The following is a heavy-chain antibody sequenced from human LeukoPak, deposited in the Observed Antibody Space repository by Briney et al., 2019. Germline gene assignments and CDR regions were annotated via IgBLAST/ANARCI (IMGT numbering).Heavy chain of an antibody. V-gene: IGHV1-69*13. Sequence: ASVKVSCKASGGTFSSYAISWVRQAPGQGLEWMGGIIPIFGTANYAQKFQGRVTITADESTSTAYMELSSLRSEDTAVYYCALYGDYLTSVYWGQGTLVTVSS. J-gene: IGHJ4*02. CDR3: ALYGDYLTSVY. CDR2: IIPIFGTA. D-gene: IGHD4-17*01. CDR1: GGTFSSYA.